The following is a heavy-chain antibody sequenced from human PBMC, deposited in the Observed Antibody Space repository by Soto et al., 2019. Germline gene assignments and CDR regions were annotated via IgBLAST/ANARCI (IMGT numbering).Heavy chain of an antibody. J-gene: IGHJ4*02. CDR1: GFTFNNYA. D-gene: IGHD3-22*01. CDR2: IGGSGGDT. CDR3: AKWIDGYYDTS. V-gene: IGHV3-23*01. Sequence: GGSLRLSCAASGFTFNNYAMTWVRQAPGKGLEWVSGIGGSGGDTYDADSVKGRFTISRDNSKNTLYLQMNSLRAEDTAVYYCAKWIDGYYDTSWGRGTLVTVSS.